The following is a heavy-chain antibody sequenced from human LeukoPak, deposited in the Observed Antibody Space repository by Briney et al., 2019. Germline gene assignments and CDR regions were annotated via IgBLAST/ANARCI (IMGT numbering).Heavy chain of an antibody. CDR2: IISTGTSI. D-gene: IGHD6-19*01. Sequence: GGSLRLSCGASGFSFSTYSMTWVRQAPGKGLEWDSSIISTGTSIYYADSVKGRFTISRDNAKNSLYLQMNNLRADDTAVYYCAAGKYSSGWYVHWGQGTLVTVSS. J-gene: IGHJ5*02. CDR1: GFSFSTYS. V-gene: IGHV3-21*01. CDR3: AAGKYSSGWYVH.